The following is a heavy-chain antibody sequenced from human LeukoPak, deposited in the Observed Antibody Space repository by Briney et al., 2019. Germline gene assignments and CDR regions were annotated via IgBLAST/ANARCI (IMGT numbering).Heavy chain of an antibody. J-gene: IGHJ3*02. V-gene: IGHV4-61*02. CDR2: IYTSGST. CDR3: ARHAGGSYAAAFDI. D-gene: IGHD1-26*01. Sequence: SQTLSLTCTVSGGSISSGSYYWSWIRQPAGKGLEWIGRIYTSGSTNYNPSLKSRVTISVDTSKNQFSLKLSSVTAADTAVYYCARHAGGSYAAAFDIWGQGTMVTVPS. CDR1: GGSISSGSYY.